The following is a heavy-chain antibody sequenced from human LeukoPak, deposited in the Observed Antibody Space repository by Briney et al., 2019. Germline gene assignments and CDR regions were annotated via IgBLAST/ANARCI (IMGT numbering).Heavy chain of an antibody. CDR1: GFTFSSYW. V-gene: IGHV3-74*01. Sequence: GGSLRLSYAASGFTFSSYWMHWVRQAPGKGLVWVSRINSDGSSTSYADSVKGRFTISRDNAKNTLYLQMNSLRAEDTAVYYCARESPRFGAADYWGQGTLVTVSS. D-gene: IGHD3-10*01. CDR2: INSDGSST. CDR3: ARESPRFGAADY. J-gene: IGHJ4*02.